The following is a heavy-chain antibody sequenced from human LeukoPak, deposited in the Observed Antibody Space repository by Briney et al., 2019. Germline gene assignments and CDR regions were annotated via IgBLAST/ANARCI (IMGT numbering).Heavy chain of an antibody. CDR3: ARPADHYYYGMDV. CDR2: ISSSGSTI. CDR1: GFTFSNYA. J-gene: IGHJ6*02. V-gene: IGHV3-48*03. Sequence: GGSLRLSCAASGFTFSNYAMNWVRQAPGKGLEWVSYISSSGSTIYYADSVKGRFTISRDNAKNSLSLQMNSLRAEDTAVYYCARPADHYYYGMDVWGQGTTVTVSS.